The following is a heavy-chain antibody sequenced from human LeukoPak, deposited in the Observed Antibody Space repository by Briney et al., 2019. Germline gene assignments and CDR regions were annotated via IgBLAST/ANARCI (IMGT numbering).Heavy chain of an antibody. V-gene: IGHV4-39*01. J-gene: IGHJ3*01. CDR1: GGSISSSSYY. Sequence: PSETLSLTCTVSGGSISSSSYYWGWIRQPPGKGLEWIGSIYYSGNTYYNPSLKSRVTISVDTSENQFSLKLSSVTAADTAVYYCARLFSSSWYRGAFDLWGQGTMVTVSS. D-gene: IGHD6-13*01. CDR2: IYYSGNT. CDR3: ARLFSSSWYRGAFDL.